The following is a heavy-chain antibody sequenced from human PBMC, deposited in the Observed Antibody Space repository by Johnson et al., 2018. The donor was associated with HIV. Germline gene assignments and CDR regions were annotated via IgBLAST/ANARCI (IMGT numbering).Heavy chain of an antibody. CDR2: ISIDGSRT. J-gene: IGHJ3*01. V-gene: IGHV3-74*03. Sequence: VQLVESGGGLVQPGGSLLLSCSSSGFAFSTYWMFWVLPVPWNMPVWVARISIDGSRTTYADSVRGLFTISRDNAKYTVDRQMNSLRVEDTAVYYCAKVDCGGDTCAGYDPFDLWGQGTLVTVS. CDR3: AKVDCGGDTCAGYDPFDL. CDR1: GFAFSTYW. D-gene: IGHD2-21*01.